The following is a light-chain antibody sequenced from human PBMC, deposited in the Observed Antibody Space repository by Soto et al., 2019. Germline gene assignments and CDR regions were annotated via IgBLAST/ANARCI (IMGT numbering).Light chain of an antibody. CDR3: EQSYSTRGT. CDR1: QSISSY. J-gene: IGKJ1*01. CDR2: AAS. Sequence: DIQMTQSPSSLSASVGDRVTITCRASQSISSYLNWYQQKPGKAPKLLIYAASSLQSGVPSRFSGSGSGTDFTLTISSLQPDDFATYDCEQSYSTRGTCGQVTIVDVK. V-gene: IGKV1-39*01.